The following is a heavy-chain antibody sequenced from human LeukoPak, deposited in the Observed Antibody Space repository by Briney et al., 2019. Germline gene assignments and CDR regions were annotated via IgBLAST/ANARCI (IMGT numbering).Heavy chain of an antibody. CDR2: IIPILGIA. CDR3: ASEYEFYGMDV. V-gene: IGHV1-69*02. D-gene: IGHD3-3*01. Sequence: GASVKVSCKASGGTFSSYTISWVRQAPGQGLEWIGRIIPILGIANYAQKFQSRVTITADRSTSTAYMELSSLRSEDTAVYYCASEYEFYGMDVWGQGTTVTVSS. J-gene: IGHJ6*02. CDR1: GGTFSSYT.